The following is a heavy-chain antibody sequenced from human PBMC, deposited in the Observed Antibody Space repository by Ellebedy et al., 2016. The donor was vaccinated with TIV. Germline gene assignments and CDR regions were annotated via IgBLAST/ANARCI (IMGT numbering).Heavy chain of an antibody. CDR2: IWYDGSNK. J-gene: IGHJ4*02. D-gene: IGHD4-23*01. CDR1: GFTFSSYG. CDR3: AKGGNPDFDY. V-gene: IGHV3-33*06. Sequence: GESLKISCAASGFTFSSYGMHWVRQAPGKGLEWVAVIWYDGSNKYYADSVKGRFTISRDNSKNTLYLQMNSLRAEDTAVYYCAKGGNPDFDYWGQGTLVTVSS.